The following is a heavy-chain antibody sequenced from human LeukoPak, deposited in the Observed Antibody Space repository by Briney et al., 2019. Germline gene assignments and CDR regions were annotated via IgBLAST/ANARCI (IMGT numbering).Heavy chain of an antibody. Sequence: GGSLRLSCAASGFTFSSYWMSWVRQAPGKGLEWVANIKQDGSEKYYVDSVKGRLTISRDNAKNSLYLQMNSLRAEDTAVYYCARVQAAATNWFDPWGQGTLVTVSS. CDR3: ARVQAAATNWFDP. CDR1: GFTFSSYW. J-gene: IGHJ5*02. D-gene: IGHD6-13*01. V-gene: IGHV3-7*01. CDR2: IKQDGSEK.